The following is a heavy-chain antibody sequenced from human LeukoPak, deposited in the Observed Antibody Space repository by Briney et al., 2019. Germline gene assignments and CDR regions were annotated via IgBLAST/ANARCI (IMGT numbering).Heavy chain of an antibody. CDR2: ISSSSSYI. Sequence: GGSLRLSCAASGFTFSSYSMNWVRQAPGKGLEWVSSISSSSSYIYYADSVKGRFTISRDNAKNSLYLQMNSLRAEDTAVYYCARGRSVVVPAAIGGHFGYWGQGTLVTVSS. D-gene: IGHD2-2*02. CDR1: GFTFSSYS. J-gene: IGHJ4*02. CDR3: ARGRSVVVPAAIGGHFGY. V-gene: IGHV3-21*01.